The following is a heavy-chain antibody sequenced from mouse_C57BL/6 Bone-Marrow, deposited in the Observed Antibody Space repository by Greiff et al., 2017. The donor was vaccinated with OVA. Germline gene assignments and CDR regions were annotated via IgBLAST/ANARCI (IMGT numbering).Heavy chain of an antibody. Sequence: EVKVVESGGGLVQPGGSLKLSCAASGFTFSDYGMAWVRQAPRKGPEWVAFLSNLAYSIYYADPVTGRFTISRENAKNTLYLEMRSLRSEDTAMYYCARRPYYSNYGYFDVWGTGTTVTVSS. CDR2: LSNLAYSI. CDR1: GFTFSDYG. CDR3: ARRPYYSNYGYFDV. V-gene: IGHV5-15*01. J-gene: IGHJ1*03. D-gene: IGHD2-5*01.